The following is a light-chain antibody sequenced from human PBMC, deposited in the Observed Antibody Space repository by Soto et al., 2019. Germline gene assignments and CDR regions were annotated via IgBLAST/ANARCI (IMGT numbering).Light chain of an antibody. Sequence: EILLTQSPGTLSVSPGESVTLSCRASQSVSINLAWYQQKPGQAPRLLIYGASTRATGIPARFSGSGSGTEFTHTIRSLQSEDFAVYHCHHYNRWPPTWTFGQGTKVDIK. CDR1: QSVSIN. J-gene: IGKJ1*01. CDR2: GAS. V-gene: IGKV3-15*01. CDR3: HHYNRWPPTWT.